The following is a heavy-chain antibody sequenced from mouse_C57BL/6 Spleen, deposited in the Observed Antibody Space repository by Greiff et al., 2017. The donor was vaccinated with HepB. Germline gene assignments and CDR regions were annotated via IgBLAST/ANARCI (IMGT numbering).Heavy chain of an antibody. D-gene: IGHD2-3*01. CDR1: GFSFNTYA. Sequence: EVKLVESGGGLVQPKGSLKLSCAASGFSFNTYAMNWVRQAPGKGLEWVARIRSKSNNYATYYADSVKDRFTISRDDSESMLYLQMNNLKTEDTAMYYCGRHVGMGAMDYWGQGTSVTVSS. CDR2: IRSKSNNYAT. V-gene: IGHV10-1*01. J-gene: IGHJ4*01. CDR3: GRHVGMGAMDY.